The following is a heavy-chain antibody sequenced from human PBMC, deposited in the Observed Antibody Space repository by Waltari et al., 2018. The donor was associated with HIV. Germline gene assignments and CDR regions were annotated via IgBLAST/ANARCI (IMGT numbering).Heavy chain of an antibody. CDR1: GSTFSRYW. CDR2: INTDGNNT. V-gene: IGHV3-74*01. J-gene: IGHJ4*02. Sequence: EVQLVESGGGSVQPGGSLRLSCTGSGSTFSRYWMHWVRQAPGKGLVWVSRINTDGNNTTDAESVKGRFNISRDNAKNTLYLQMSSLRVEDTAVYYCTRVAGGTSPYYFDYWGQGTLVTVSS. D-gene: IGHD3-16*01. CDR3: TRVAGGTSPYYFDY.